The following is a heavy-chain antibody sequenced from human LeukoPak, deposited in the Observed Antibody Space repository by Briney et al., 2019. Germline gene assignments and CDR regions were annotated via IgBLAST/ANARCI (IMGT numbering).Heavy chain of an antibody. CDR1: GGSISSSSYY. V-gene: IGHV4-39*01. CDR2: IYYSGST. J-gene: IGHJ4*02. D-gene: IGHD2-15*01. CDR3: ASIVVVVAAEGY. Sequence: SETLSLTCTVSGGSISSSSYYWGWIRQPPGKGLEWIASIYYSGSTYYNPSLKSRVTISVDTSKNQFSLKLSSVTAADTAVYYCASIVVVVAAEGYWGQGTLVTVSS.